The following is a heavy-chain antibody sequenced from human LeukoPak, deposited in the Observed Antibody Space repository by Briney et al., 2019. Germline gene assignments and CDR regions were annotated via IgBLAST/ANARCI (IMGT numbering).Heavy chain of an antibody. CDR3: ARSEGRAVATINY. D-gene: IGHD5-12*01. CDR1: GYTFTSYD. J-gene: IGHJ4*02. Sequence: GASVKVSCKASGYTFTSYDINWVRQATGQGLEWMGWMNPNSGNTGYAQKFQGRVTMTTDTSTSTAYMELRSLRSDDTAVYYCARSEGRAVATINYWGQGTLVTVSS. CDR2: MNPNSGNT. V-gene: IGHV1-8*01.